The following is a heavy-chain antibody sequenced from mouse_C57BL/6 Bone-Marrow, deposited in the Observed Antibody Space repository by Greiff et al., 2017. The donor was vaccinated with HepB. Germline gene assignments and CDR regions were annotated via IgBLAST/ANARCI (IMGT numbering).Heavy chain of an antibody. D-gene: IGHD1-1*01. Sequence: VKLMESGAELARPGASVKLSCKASGYTFTSYGISWVKQRTGQGLEWIGEIYPRSGNTYYNEKFKGKATLTADKSSSTAYMELRSLTSEDSAVYFCARSRGYYYYGSSYEYFDVWGTGTTVTVSS. V-gene: IGHV1-81*01. CDR1: GYTFTSYG. J-gene: IGHJ1*03. CDR2: IYPRSGNT. CDR3: ARSRGYYYYGSSYEYFDV.